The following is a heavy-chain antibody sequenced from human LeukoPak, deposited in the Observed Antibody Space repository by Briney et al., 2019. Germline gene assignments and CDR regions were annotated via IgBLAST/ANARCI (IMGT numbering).Heavy chain of an antibody. J-gene: IGHJ6*03. Sequence: GGSLRLSCAASGFTFSSYEMNWVRQAPGKGLEWVSYISSSGSTIYYADSVKGRFTISRDNAKNSLYLQMNSLRAEDTAVYYCARAGDSSGYYPYYYYYMDVWGKGTTVTISS. D-gene: IGHD3-22*01. CDR2: ISSSGSTI. CDR1: GFTFSSYE. CDR3: ARAGDSSGYYPYYYYYMDV. V-gene: IGHV3-48*03.